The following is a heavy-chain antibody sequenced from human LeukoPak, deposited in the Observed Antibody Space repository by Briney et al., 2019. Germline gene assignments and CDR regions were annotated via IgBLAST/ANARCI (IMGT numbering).Heavy chain of an antibody. Sequence: ASVKVSCKASGGTFSNYAISWVRQAPGQGLEWMGVINPTGGGTTYAQRFQGRVTMTRDTSTSTVHMELSSLRSEDTAVYYCARGQNKCLGHWGQGTLVTVSS. D-gene: IGHD2/OR15-2a*01. CDR2: INPTGGGT. J-gene: IGHJ4*02. CDR3: ARGQNKCLGH. V-gene: IGHV1-46*01. CDR1: GGTFSNYA.